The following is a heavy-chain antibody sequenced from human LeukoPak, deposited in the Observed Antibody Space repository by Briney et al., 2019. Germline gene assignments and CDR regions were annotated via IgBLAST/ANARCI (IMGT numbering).Heavy chain of an antibody. CDR2: ISRDSGTT. CDR1: RYTFISYS. D-gene: IGHD3-16*01. J-gene: IGHJ4*02. V-gene: IGHV3-21*01. CDR3: AASPPGGPIDY. Sequence: PGESLRLSCAPPRYTFISYSVNSGRQAPGKGLEWVSIISRDSGTTIYADSVKGRFTISRDNAKNSLYLQMNSLRAEDTAVYFCAASPPGGPIDYWGQGALVSVSS.